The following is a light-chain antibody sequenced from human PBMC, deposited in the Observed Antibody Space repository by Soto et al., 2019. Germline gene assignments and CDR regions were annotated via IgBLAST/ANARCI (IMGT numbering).Light chain of an antibody. CDR3: QKYGSSPLT. V-gene: IGKV3-20*01. CDR1: QSVSSSF. Sequence: EIVLTQSPGTLSLSTGERATLSCRASQSVSSSFLAWYQQKPGQAPRLLIYGASSRATGIPDRFSGSGSGTDFTLTISRLEPEDVAVYYCQKYGSSPLTFGGGAKVEIK. J-gene: IGKJ4*01. CDR2: GAS.